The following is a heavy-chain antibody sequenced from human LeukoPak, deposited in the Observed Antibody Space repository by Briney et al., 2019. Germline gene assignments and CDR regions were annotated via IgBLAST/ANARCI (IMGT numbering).Heavy chain of an antibody. J-gene: IGHJ4*02. CDR1: GFTFDDYG. CDR2: INWNGGST. CDR3: ARVLYDSSGYYPYYFDY. V-gene: IGHV3-20*04. Sequence: GGSLRLSCAASGFTFDDYGMSWVRQAPGKGLEWVSGINWNGGSTGYADSVKGRFTISRDNAKNSLYLQMNSLRAEDTALYYCARVLYDSSGYYPYYFDYWGQGTLVTVSS. D-gene: IGHD3-22*01.